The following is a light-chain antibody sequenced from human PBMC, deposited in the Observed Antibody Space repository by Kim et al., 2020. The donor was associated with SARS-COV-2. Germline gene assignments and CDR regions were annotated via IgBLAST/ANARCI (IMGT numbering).Light chain of an antibody. CDR1: QSISSS. J-gene: IGKJ5*01. V-gene: IGKV3-15*01. CDR2: GAS. Sequence: AGERATISSRASQSISSSLAWYQQKPGQAPRVLIYGASARATGVPARFSGSGSGTEFTLTISNLQSEDFAVYYCQQYAYWRAFGQGTRLEIK. CDR3: QQYAYWRA.